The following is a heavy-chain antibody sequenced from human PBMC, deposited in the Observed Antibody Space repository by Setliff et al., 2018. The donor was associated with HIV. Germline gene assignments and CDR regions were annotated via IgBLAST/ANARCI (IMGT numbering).Heavy chain of an antibody. D-gene: IGHD2-2*01. CDR1: GGTFSTYT. V-gene: IGHV1-69*08. CDR2: IIPIFGTP. Sequence: GASVKVSCKTSGGTFSTYTIAWVRQAPGQGLEWMGRIIPIFGTPNYAQKLQGRVTITADKSTSTVYLDLRSLTSEYTAMYYCARSVWAVVVPTDPAVDAFAIWGQGTMVTVSS. CDR3: ARSVWAVVVPTDPAVDAFAI. J-gene: IGHJ3*02.